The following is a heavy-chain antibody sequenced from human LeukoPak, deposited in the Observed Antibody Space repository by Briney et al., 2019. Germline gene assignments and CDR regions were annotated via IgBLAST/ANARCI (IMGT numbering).Heavy chain of an antibody. Sequence: SETLSLTCTVSGGSISSGDYYWSWIRQPPGKGLEWIGYIYYSGSTNYNPSLKSRVTISVDTSKNQFSLRLSSVTAADTAVYYCARSMTTVTTPYFDYWGQGTLVTVSS. J-gene: IGHJ4*02. CDR3: ARSMTTVTTPYFDY. CDR1: GGSISSGDYY. D-gene: IGHD4-17*01. V-gene: IGHV4-30-4*01. CDR2: IYYSGST.